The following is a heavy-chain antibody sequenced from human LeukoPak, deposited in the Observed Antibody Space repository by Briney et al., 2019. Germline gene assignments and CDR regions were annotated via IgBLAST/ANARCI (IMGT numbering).Heavy chain of an antibody. V-gene: IGHV3-66*01. CDR2: IYRDGST. CDR3: ARVGATQGDY. CDR1: RLTVSSNF. J-gene: IGHJ4*02. Sequence: GGSLRLSCAASRLTVSSNFMTWVRQAPGKGLEWVSVIYRDGSTYYADSVKGRFTISRDNSKNTLYLQMNSLRAEDTAVYYCARVGATQGDYWGQGTLVTVSS. D-gene: IGHD1-26*01.